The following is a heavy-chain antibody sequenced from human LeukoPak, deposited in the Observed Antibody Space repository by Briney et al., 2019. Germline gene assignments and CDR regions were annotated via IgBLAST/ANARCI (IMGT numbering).Heavy chain of an antibody. V-gene: IGHV3-66*01. D-gene: IGHD1-1*01. J-gene: IGHJ6*02. CDR2: IYSGGST. Sequence: SGGSLRLSCAASGFTVSSNYMSWVRQAPGKGLEWVSVIYSGGSTYYADSVKGRFTISRDNSKNTLHLQMNSLRAEDTAVYYCARDRLQLEQSVRNYYYYYGMDVWGQGTTVTVSS. CDR3: ARDRLQLEQSVRNYYYYYGMDV. CDR1: GFTVSSNY.